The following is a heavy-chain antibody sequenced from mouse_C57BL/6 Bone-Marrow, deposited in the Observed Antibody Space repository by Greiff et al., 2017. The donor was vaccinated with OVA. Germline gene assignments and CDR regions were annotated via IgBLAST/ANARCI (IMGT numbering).Heavy chain of an antibody. CDR1: GYTFTSYW. Sequence: QVHVKQSGAELVKPGASVKLSCKASGYTFTSYWMHWVKQRPGRGLEWIGRIDPNSGGTKYNEKFKSKATLTVDKPSSTAYMQLSSLTSEDSAVYYCARGLRRGAWFAYWGQGTLVTVSA. V-gene: IGHV1-72*01. D-gene: IGHD2-4*01. J-gene: IGHJ3*01. CDR3: ARGLRRGAWFAY. CDR2: IDPNSGGT.